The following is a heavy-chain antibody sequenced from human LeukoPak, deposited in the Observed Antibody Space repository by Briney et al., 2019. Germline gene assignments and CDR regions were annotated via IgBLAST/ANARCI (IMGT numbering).Heavy chain of an antibody. CDR1: GFIFSRYW. Sequence: PGGSLRLSCAASGFIFSRYWMNWVRQAPGNGPVWVSRINSDGSSTIYADSVKGRFTISRDNAKNTLYLQMNSLRAEDTAVYYCARDPRYCGGDCYTSDYWGQGTLVTVSS. J-gene: IGHJ4*02. D-gene: IGHD2-21*02. V-gene: IGHV3-74*01. CDR2: INSDGSST. CDR3: ARDPRYCGGDCYTSDY.